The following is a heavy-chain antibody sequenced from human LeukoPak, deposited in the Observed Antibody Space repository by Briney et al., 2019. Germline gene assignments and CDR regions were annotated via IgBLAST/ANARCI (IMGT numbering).Heavy chain of an antibody. CDR1: GFTFSNAW. V-gene: IGHV3-9*01. Sequence: QSGGSLRLSCAASGFTFSNAWMSWVRQAPGKGLEWVSGINWNSGGRGYADSVKGRFTISRDNAKNSLYLQMNSLRVEDTALYYCAKASLHFGELRYGMDVWGQGTTVTVSS. CDR2: INWNSGGR. J-gene: IGHJ6*02. CDR3: AKASLHFGELRYGMDV. D-gene: IGHD3-10*01.